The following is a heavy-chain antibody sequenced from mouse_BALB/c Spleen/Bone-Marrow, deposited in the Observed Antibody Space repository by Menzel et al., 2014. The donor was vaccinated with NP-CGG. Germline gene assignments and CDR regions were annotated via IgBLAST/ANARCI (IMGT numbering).Heavy chain of an antibody. V-gene: IGHV1-7*01. D-gene: IGHD2-4*01. Sequence: QVQLKDSGAELAKPGASVKMSCKASGYNFISYWMHWVKQRPGQGLEWIGYINPSTGYTEYNQKFKDKATLTADKSSSKAYMQLSSLTSEDSAVYYCARNYDYDGGYYAMDYWGQGTSVTDSS. J-gene: IGHJ4*01. CDR3: ARNYDYDGGYYAMDY. CDR2: INPSTGYT. CDR1: GYNFISYW.